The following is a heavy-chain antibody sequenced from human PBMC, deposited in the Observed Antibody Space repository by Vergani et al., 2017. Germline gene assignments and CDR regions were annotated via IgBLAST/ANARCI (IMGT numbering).Heavy chain of an antibody. CDR1: GYRFTDYW. J-gene: IGHJ4*02. CDR2: IFPGDSDT. D-gene: IGHD1-1*01. Sequence: DVQLVQSGAEVKKPGESLKISCKASGYRFTDYWIAWVRQMPGKGLEWMGIIFPGDSDTRYGPSFQGQVTISVDKSVSPTFLQCSSLQASETAIYYCARQGMLTGSFYSYWGQGSLVTVSS. V-gene: IGHV5-51*01. CDR3: ARQGMLTGSFYSY.